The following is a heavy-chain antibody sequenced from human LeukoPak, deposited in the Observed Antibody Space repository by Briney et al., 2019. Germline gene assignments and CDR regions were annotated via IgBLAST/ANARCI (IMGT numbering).Heavy chain of an antibody. CDR2: ISSSSSYI. CDR3: ARVTYYYDSSGYYYGMDV. Sequence: PGGSLRLSCAASGFTFSSYSMNWVRQAPGKGLEWVSSISSSSSYIYYADSVKGRFTISRDNAKNSLYLQMNSLRAEDTAVYYCARVTYYYDSSGYYYGMDVWGQGTTVTVSS. J-gene: IGHJ6*02. D-gene: IGHD3-22*01. V-gene: IGHV3-21*01. CDR1: GFTFSSYS.